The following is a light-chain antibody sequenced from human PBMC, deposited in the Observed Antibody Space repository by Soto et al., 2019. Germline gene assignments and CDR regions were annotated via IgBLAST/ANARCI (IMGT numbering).Light chain of an antibody. CDR2: DAS. V-gene: IGKV3-11*01. Sequence: EIVLTQSPATLSLSPGERATLSCRASQSVSSYLAWYQQKPGQAPRLLIYDASNRATGIPARFSGSGSVTDFTLTISSLEPEDLAVYYCQQHSDWPPLTFGGGTKVEIK. CDR1: QSVSSY. J-gene: IGKJ4*01. CDR3: QQHSDWPPLT.